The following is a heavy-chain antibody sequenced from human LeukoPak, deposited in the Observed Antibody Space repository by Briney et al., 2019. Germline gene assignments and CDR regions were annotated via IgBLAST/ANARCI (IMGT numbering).Heavy chain of an antibody. J-gene: IGHJ3*02. D-gene: IGHD3-22*01. CDR1: GFTFSSYW. Sequence: GGSLRLSCAASGFTFSSYWMHWVRQAPGKGLVWVSRINSDGSSTSYADSVKGRFTISRDNAKNTLYMQMNSLRAEDTAVYYCATLLYYDHAFDIWGQGTMVTVSS. CDR2: INSDGSST. CDR3: ATLLYYDHAFDI. V-gene: IGHV3-74*01.